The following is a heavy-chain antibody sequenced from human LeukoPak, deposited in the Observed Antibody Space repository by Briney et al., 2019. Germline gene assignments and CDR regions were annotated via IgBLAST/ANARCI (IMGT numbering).Heavy chain of an antibody. CDR3: ARDRGARLERFYAFDF. Sequence: ASVKVSRKASGYTFTGYYMHWVRQAPGQGLEWMGWINPNSGFTAYAQNFQGRVTMTRDTSISTAYMDLSRLTSDDTAVYFCARDRGARLERFYAFDFWGQGTTVTVSS. V-gene: IGHV1-2*02. CDR1: GYTFTGYY. D-gene: IGHD1-1*01. CDR2: INPNSGFT. J-gene: IGHJ3*01.